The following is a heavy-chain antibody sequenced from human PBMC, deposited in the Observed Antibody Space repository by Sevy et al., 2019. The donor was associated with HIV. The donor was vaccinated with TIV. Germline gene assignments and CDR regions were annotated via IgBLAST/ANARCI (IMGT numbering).Heavy chain of an antibody. D-gene: IGHD2-15*01. CDR2: ISGSGGST. CDR1: GFTFSTYA. CDR3: AKGDRTFYGLDV. V-gene: IGHV3-23*01. J-gene: IGHJ6*02. Sequence: GGSLRLSCAASGFTFSTYAMSWVRQAPGKELEWVSAISGSGGSTYYADSLKGRFTIFRDNSKNTLSLQMNSLRAEDTAVYYCAKGDRTFYGLDVWGQGTTVTVSS.